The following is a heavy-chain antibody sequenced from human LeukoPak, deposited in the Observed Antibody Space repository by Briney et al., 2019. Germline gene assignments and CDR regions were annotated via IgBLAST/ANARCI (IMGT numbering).Heavy chain of an antibody. V-gene: IGHV4-59*01. D-gene: IGHD1-26*01. CDR2: IYYSGST. CDR1: GGSISSYY. CDR3: AGSYSGSYYYYMDV. Sequence: SETLSLTCTVSGGSISSYYWSWIRQPPGKGLEWIGYIYYSGSTNYNPSLKSRVTISVDTSKNQFSLKLSSVAAADTAVYYCAGSYSGSYYYYMDVWGKGTTVTISS. J-gene: IGHJ6*03.